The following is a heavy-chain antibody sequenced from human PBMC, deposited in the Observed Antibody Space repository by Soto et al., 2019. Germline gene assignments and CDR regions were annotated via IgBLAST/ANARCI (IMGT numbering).Heavy chain of an antibody. CDR2: IKQDGSEK. J-gene: IGHJ6*02. V-gene: IGHV3-7*01. D-gene: IGHD6-6*01. Sequence: EVQLVESGGGLVQPGGSLRLSCAASGFTFSSYWMSWVRQAPGKGLEWVANIKQDGSEKYYVDSVKGRFTISRDNAKNSLYLQMNSLRAEDTAVYYCARDEEYSSSSLWGATYYYYGMDVWGQGTTVTVSS. CDR3: ARDEEYSSSSLWGATYYYYGMDV. CDR1: GFTFSSYW.